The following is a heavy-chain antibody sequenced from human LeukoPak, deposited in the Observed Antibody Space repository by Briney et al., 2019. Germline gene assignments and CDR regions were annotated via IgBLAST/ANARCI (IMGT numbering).Heavy chain of an antibody. V-gene: IGHV4-34*01. Sequence: SETLSLTCAVYGGSFSGYYWSWIRQPPGKGLEWIGEINHSGSTNYNPSLKSRVTISVDTSKNQFSLKLSSVTAADTAVYYCAKSRREYCSSTSCYGNAFDIWGQGTMVTVSS. CDR1: GGSFSGYY. D-gene: IGHD2-2*01. CDR3: AKSRREYCSSTSCYGNAFDI. J-gene: IGHJ3*02. CDR2: INHSGST.